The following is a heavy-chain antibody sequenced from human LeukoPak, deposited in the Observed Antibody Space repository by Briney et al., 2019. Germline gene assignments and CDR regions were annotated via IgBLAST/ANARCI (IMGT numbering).Heavy chain of an antibody. Sequence: ASVKVSCKASGYTFTSYYMDWVRQAPGQGLEWMGIINPSGGSTSYAQKFQGRVTMTRDTSTSTVYMELSSLRSEDTAVYYCASGAGTSYYDFWSGSGTDVWGQGTTVTVSS. CDR1: GYTFTSYY. J-gene: IGHJ6*02. CDR3: ASGAGTSYYDFWSGSGTDV. D-gene: IGHD3-3*01. CDR2: INPSGGST. V-gene: IGHV1-46*01.